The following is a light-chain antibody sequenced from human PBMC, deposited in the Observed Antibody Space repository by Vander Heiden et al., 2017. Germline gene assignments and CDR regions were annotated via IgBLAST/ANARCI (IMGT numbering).Light chain of an antibody. CDR2: GAS. CDR3: QQYNNWPPYT. V-gene: IGKV3-15*01. CDR1: QSVSSN. Sequence: EIVMTQSPATLSVSPGERATLSCRASQSVSSNLAWYQQKPGQAPRLLIYGASTRATGIPARFSRSRSGTEFTLTISSLQSEDFAVYYCQQYNNWPPYTFGQGTKLEIK. J-gene: IGKJ2*01.